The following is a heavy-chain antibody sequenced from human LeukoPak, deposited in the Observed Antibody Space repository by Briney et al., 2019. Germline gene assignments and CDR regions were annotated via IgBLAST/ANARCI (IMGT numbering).Heavy chain of an antibody. CDR2: IIPIFGTA. D-gene: IGHD3-3*01. Sequence: ASVKVSCKASGGTFSSYAISWVRQAPGQGLEWMGGIIPIFGTANYAQKFQGRVTITADESTSTAYMELSSLRSEDTAVYYCARELRFLEWFPPASDYYYFMDVWGKGTTVTVSS. CDR1: GGTFSSYA. CDR3: ARELRFLEWFPPASDYYYFMDV. V-gene: IGHV1-69*13. J-gene: IGHJ6*03.